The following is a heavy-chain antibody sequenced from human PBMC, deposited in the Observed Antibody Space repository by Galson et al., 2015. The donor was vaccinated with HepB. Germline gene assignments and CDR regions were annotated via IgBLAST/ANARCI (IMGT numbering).Heavy chain of an antibody. J-gene: IGHJ6*03. D-gene: IGHD2-15*01. V-gene: IGHV4-34*01. CDR3: ARGLKVAGLVVAATPRYYYMDV. Sequence: SETLSLTCAVYGGSFSGYYWSWIRQPPGKGLEWIGEINHSGSTNYNPSLKSRVTISVDTSKNQFSLKLSSVTAADTAVYYCARGLKVAGLVVAATPRYYYMDVWGKGTTVTVSS. CDR1: GGSFSGYY. CDR2: INHSGST.